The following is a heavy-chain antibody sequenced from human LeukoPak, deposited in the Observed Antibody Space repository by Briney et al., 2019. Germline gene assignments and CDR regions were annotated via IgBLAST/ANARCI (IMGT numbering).Heavy chain of an antibody. CDR1: GFTFATYA. Sequence: GGSLRLSCTASGFTFATYAMSWVRQAPGKGLEWVSVISGSGNSADYADSVKGRFTISRGNSKNTLYLQMKSLRAEDTALYYCAKGGGAYKPFDSWGQGTLVTVSS. CDR3: AKGGGAYKPFDS. V-gene: IGHV3-23*01. D-gene: IGHD3-16*01. J-gene: IGHJ4*02. CDR2: ISGSGNSA.